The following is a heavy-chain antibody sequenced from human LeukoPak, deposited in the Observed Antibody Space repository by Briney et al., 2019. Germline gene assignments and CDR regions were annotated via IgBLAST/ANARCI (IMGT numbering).Heavy chain of an antibody. J-gene: IGHJ5*02. CDR2: ISGSGST. V-gene: IGHV4-4*07. Sequence: PSETLSLTCTVSGGSINSYWSWMRQPAGKGLEWIGRISGSGSTTYNPSLKSRLSISIDTSKNQFSLKLMSVTAADTAVYYCARDSGTTGEVKFDPWGQGTRVIVSS. CDR1: GGSINSY. CDR3: ARDSGTTGEVKFDP. D-gene: IGHD3-10*01.